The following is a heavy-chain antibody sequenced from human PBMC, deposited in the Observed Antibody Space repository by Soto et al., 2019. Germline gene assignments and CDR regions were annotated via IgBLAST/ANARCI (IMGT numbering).Heavy chain of an antibody. CDR2: INGYNGNT. J-gene: IGHJ3*02. Sequence: QAQVVQSETEVKRPGASVKLSCKASGYTFSRYGISWVRQAPGQGLEWMGWINGYNGNTNYAQRLQDRVTMTADTSTNTVFLEVRSLTSEDAAVYYCTRDLLFDFWTGFEDGFEIWGHGTLLIVSS. CDR1: GYTFSRYG. V-gene: IGHV1-18*01. CDR3: TRDLLFDFWTGFEDGFEI. D-gene: IGHD3-3*01.